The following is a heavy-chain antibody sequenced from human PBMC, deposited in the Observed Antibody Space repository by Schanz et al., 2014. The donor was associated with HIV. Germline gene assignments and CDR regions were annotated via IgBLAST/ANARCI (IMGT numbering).Heavy chain of an antibody. CDR1: GFTFGTTW. CDR3: RVFMFTYDV. V-gene: IGHV3-74*01. Sequence: DVQLVESGGGFIQPGESLRLSCVASGFTFGTTWMYWVRQGPGKGLTWVSYITPDGSVTYADSVKGRFTASRDSSKTTLFLQMNSLRVEDTATYYCRVFMFTYDVWGQGTMVTVSS. D-gene: IGHD3-16*01. J-gene: IGHJ3*01. CDR2: ITPDGSVT.